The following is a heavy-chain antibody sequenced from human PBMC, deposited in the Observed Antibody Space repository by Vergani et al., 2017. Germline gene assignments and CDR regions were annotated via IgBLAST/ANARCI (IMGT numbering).Heavy chain of an antibody. CDR2: IFSNDEK. CDR3: ARIGYYDILAPDP. V-gene: IGHV2-26*01. Sequence: QITLKESGPTLVKPTQTLTLTCTFSGFSLNTRGVSVAWIRQPPGKALEWLAHIFSNDEKSYSTSLKSRLTIPKDTSKSQVVLTMTNMDPVDTATYYCARIGYYDILAPDPWGQGTLVTVSS. CDR1: GFSLNTRGVS. D-gene: IGHD3-9*01. J-gene: IGHJ5*02.